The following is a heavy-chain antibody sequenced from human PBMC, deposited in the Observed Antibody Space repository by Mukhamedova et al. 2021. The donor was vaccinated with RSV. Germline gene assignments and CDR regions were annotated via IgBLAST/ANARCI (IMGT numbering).Heavy chain of an antibody. V-gene: IGHV5-51*01. D-gene: IGHD3-22*01. CDR2: IYPGDSDT. CDR3: ARRDFSASSGYYSKRYAFDI. Sequence: QMPGKGLEWMGIIYPGDSDTRYRPSFQGQVTISADKSISTASLQWSSLKASDTAMSYCARRDFSASSGYYSKRYAFDIWGQGTMVT. J-gene: IGHJ3*02.